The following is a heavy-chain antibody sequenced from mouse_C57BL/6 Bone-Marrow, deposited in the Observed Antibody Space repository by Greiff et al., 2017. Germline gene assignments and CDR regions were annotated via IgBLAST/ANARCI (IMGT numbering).Heavy chain of an antibody. CDR3: ASLRLLRLYFDY. V-gene: IGHV1-7*01. J-gene: IGHJ2*01. CDR2: INPSSGYT. D-gene: IGHD1-1*01. Sequence: QVQLKQSGAELAKPGASVKLSCTASGYTFTSYWMHWVKQRPGQGLEWIGYINPSSGYTKYNQKFKDKATLTADKSSSTAYMQLSSLTYEDSAVYYCASLRLLRLYFDYWGQGTTLTVSS. CDR1: GYTFTSYW.